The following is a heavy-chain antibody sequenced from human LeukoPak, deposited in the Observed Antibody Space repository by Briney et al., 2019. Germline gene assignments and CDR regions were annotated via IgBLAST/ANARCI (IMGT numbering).Heavy chain of an antibody. Sequence: PGRSLRLSCAASGFTFSSYGMHWVRQAPGKGLEWVSSISSSSSYIYYADSVKGRFTISRDNAKNSLYLQMNSLRAEDTAVYYCARDWSSGVFDYWGQGTLVTVSS. J-gene: IGHJ4*02. V-gene: IGHV3-21*01. CDR1: GFTFSSYG. D-gene: IGHD2-8*01. CDR3: ARDWSSGVFDY. CDR2: ISSSSSYI.